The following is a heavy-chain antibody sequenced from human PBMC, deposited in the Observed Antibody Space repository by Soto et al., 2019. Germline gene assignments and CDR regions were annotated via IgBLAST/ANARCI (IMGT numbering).Heavy chain of an antibody. CDR2: ISAYNGNT. D-gene: IGHD2-21*02. V-gene: IGHV1-18*01. CDR1: GYTFTSYG. CDR3: ARRAYCGGDCFYDAFDI. Sequence: QVQLVQSGAEVKKPGASVKVSCKASGYTFTSYGISWVRQAPGQGLEWMGWISAYNGNTNYAQKLQGRATMTTDTSTSTAYMELRSLRSDDTAVYYCARRAYCGGDCFYDAFDIWGQGTMVTVSS. J-gene: IGHJ3*02.